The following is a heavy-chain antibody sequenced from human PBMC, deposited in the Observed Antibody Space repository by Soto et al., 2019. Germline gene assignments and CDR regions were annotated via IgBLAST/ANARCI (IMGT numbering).Heavy chain of an antibody. V-gene: IGHV3-9*01. CDR3: AKDIRGAVAGVFDY. Sequence: GGSLRLSCAASGFTFDDYAMHWVRQAPGKGLEWVSGISWNSGSIGYADSVKGRFTISRDNAKNSLYLQMNSLRAEDTALYYCAKDIRGAVAGVFDYWGQGTLVTVSS. J-gene: IGHJ4*02. CDR2: ISWNSGSI. CDR1: GFTFDDYA. D-gene: IGHD6-19*01.